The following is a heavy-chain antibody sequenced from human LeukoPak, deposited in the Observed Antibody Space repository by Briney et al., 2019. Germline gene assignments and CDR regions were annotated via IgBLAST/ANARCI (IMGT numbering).Heavy chain of an antibody. D-gene: IGHD3-10*01. CDR2: ISGSGGST. V-gene: IGHV3-23*01. CDR1: GFTFSSYS. Sequence: GGSLRLSCAASGFTFSSYSMNWVRQAPGKGLEWVSAISGSGGSTYYADSVKGRFTISRDNSKNTLYLQMNSLRAEDTAVYYCAKCMVRGVIITRGAFDIWGQGTMVTVSS. CDR3: AKCMVRGVIITRGAFDI. J-gene: IGHJ3*02.